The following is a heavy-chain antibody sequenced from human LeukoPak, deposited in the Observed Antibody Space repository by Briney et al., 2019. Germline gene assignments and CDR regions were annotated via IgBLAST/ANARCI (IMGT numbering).Heavy chain of an antibody. CDR2: INSGGSTT. D-gene: IGHD1-26*01. J-gene: IGHJ4*02. CDR1: GFSFSSYW. V-gene: IGHV3-74*01. Sequence: GGSLRLSCAASGFSFSSYWMHWVRQAPGKGLVWVARINSGGSTTNYADYVKGRFTISRDNAKNTLYLQMNSLRAEDTAVYYCARRSSGSPPYYFDSWGQGTLVTVSS. CDR3: ARRSSGSPPYYFDS.